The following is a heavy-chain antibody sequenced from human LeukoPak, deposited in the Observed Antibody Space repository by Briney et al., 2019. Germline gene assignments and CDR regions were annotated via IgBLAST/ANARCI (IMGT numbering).Heavy chain of an antibody. Sequence: PGGSLRLSCAASGFTVSGNYMSWVRQAPGTGLEWVSVIYSGGSTYYADSVKGRFTISRDNSKNTLYLQMNSLRADDTAVYYCALGDSSGYFDYWGQGTLVTVSS. V-gene: IGHV3-53*01. D-gene: IGHD3-22*01. CDR2: IYSGGST. CDR3: ALGDSSGYFDY. J-gene: IGHJ4*02. CDR1: GFTVSGNY.